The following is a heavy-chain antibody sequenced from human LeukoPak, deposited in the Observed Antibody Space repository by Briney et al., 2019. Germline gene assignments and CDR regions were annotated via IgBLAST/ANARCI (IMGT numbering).Heavy chain of an antibody. V-gene: IGHV3-30*02. CDR1: GLTFSGFG. D-gene: IGHD3-10*01. J-gene: IGHJ4*02. Sequence: PGGSLRLSCAASGLTFSGFGMHWVRQAPGTGLEWVAFIRYDGSNKNYADSVKGRFTISRDNSKNTLYLQMNSLRAEDTAVYYCAKDHLDYISTSLDYWGQGTLVTVSS. CDR2: IRYDGSNK. CDR3: AKDHLDYISTSLDY.